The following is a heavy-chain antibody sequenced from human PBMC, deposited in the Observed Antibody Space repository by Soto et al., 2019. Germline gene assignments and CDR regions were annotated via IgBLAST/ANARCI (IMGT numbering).Heavy chain of an antibody. Sequence: SETLSLTCAVYGGSFSGYYWSWIRQPPGKGLEWIGEINHSGGTNYNPSLKSRVTISVDTSKNQFSLKLSSVTAADTAVYYCARGYGSGSYYRPLHYYGMDVWGQGTTVTVSS. CDR1: GGSFSGYY. V-gene: IGHV4-34*01. CDR3: ARGYGSGSYYRPLHYYGMDV. J-gene: IGHJ6*02. D-gene: IGHD3-10*01. CDR2: INHSGGT.